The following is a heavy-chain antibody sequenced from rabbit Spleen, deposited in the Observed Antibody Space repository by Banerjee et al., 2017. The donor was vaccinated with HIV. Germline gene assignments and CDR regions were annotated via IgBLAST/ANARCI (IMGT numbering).Heavy chain of an antibody. CDR2: VDVGSSGFT. D-gene: IGHD1-1*01. CDR3: ARDTSSSFSSYGMDL. CDR1: GVSFSFNNY. J-gene: IGHJ6*01. Sequence: VESGGDLVKPGASLTLTCTASGVSFSFNNYMCWVRQAPGKGLEWIGCVDVGSSGFTYFATWAKGRFTISKTSSTTVTLQMTRLTAADTATYFCARDTSSSFSSYGMDLWGPGTLVTVS. V-gene: IGHV1S40*01.